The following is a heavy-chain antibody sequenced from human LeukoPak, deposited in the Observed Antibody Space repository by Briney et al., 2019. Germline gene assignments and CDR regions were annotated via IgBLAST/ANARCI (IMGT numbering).Heavy chain of an antibody. V-gene: IGHV4-61*02. CDR1: GGSISTGREY. D-gene: IGHD6-19*01. Sequence: PSETLSLTCTVSGGSISTGREYWSSIRQPAGKGLEWIGRVYATGSTNYSPSLKSRATISLDPTKNQFSLKLSSVTAADTAMYYCARLAPYSTGPHFDYWGQGILVTVSS. CDR2: VYATGST. CDR3: ARLAPYSTGPHFDY. J-gene: IGHJ4*02.